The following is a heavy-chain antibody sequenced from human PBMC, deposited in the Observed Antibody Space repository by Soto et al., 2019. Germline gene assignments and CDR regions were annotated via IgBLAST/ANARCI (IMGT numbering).Heavy chain of an antibody. CDR2: IYTSGST. D-gene: IGHD6-19*01. J-gene: IGHJ6*02. CDR3: ARDWRAVAGTDYYYGMDV. Sequence: PSETLSLTCTVSGGSISSYYWSWIRQPAGKGLGWIGRIYTSGSTNYNPSLKSRVTMSVDTSKNQFSLKLSSVTAADTAVYYCARDWRAVAGTDYYYGMDVWGQGTTVTVSS. CDR1: GGSISSYY. V-gene: IGHV4-4*07.